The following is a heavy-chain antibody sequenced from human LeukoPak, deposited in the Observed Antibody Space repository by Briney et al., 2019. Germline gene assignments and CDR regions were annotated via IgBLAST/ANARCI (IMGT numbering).Heavy chain of an antibody. CDR3: ARERLGEEYYYYMDV. J-gene: IGHJ6*03. Sequence: PSETLSLTCAVSGGSISSSNWWSWVRQPPGKGLEWIGEIYHSGSTNYNPSLKSRVTISVDKSKNQFSLKLSSVTAADTAVYYCARERLGEEYYYYMDVWGKGTTVTVSS. CDR2: IYHSGST. D-gene: IGHD3-10*01. CDR1: GGSISSSNW. V-gene: IGHV4-4*02.